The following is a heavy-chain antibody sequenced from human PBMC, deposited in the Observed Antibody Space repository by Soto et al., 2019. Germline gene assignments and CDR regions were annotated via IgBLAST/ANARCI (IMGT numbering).Heavy chain of an antibody. CDR1: GFTFSTYW. Sequence: PGGSLRLSCGASGFTFSTYWMSWVRQAPGKGLEWVANMNEDGSLKDYVDSVKGRFTISRDNAKNSLYLQVNSLRVEDTAVYYCARDRGFSTFDIWGQGTMVTVSS. CDR3: ARDRGFSTFDI. CDR2: MNEDGSLK. V-gene: IGHV3-7*01. J-gene: IGHJ3*02. D-gene: IGHD2-2*01.